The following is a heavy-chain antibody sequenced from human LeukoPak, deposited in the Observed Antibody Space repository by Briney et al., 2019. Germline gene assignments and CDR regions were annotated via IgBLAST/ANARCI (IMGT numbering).Heavy chain of an antibody. CDR2: ISSSSSYI. CDR1: GFTFSSSA. D-gene: IGHD3-3*01. J-gene: IGHJ5*02. CDR3: ARGDSEPGTYYDFWSGYPNWFDP. Sequence: GGSLRLSCAASGFTFSSSAMNWVRQAPGRGLEWVSSISSSSSYIYYADSVKGRFTISRDNAKNSLYLQMNSLRAEDTAVYYCARGDSEPGTYYDFWSGYPNWFDPWGQGTLVTVSS. V-gene: IGHV3-21*01.